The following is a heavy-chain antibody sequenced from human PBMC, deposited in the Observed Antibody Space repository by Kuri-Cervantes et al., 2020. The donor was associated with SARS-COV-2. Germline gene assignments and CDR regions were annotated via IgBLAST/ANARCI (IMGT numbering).Heavy chain of an antibody. CDR1: GGSISDYY. Sequence: SETLSLTCTVSGGSISDYYWSWIRQPPGKGLEWNGYIYYSGSTNYNPTLKSRVTISVDTSKNQFSLKLSSVTAADTAVYYCASTMAARRDYWGQGTLVTVSS. CDR2: IYYSGST. D-gene: IGHD6-6*01. J-gene: IGHJ4*02. V-gene: IGHV4-59*12. CDR3: ASTMAARRDY.